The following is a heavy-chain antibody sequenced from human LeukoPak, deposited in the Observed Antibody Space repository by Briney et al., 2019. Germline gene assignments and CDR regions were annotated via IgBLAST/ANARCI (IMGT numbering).Heavy chain of an antibody. J-gene: IGHJ4*02. CDR3: ARGAVAGTDIGDY. D-gene: IGHD6-19*01. CDR1: GFTFSSYS. CDR2: INHSGST. Sequence: GSLRLSCAASGFTFSSYSMNWVRQPPGKGLEWIGEINHSGSTNYNPSLKSRVTISVDTSKNQFSLKLSSVTAADTAVYYCARGAVAGTDIGDYWGQGTLVTVSS. V-gene: IGHV4-34*01.